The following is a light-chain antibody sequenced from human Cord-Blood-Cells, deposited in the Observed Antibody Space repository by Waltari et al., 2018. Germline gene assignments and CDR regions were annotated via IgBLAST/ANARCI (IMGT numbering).Light chain of an antibody. Sequence: SYELTQPPSASVSPGQTASITCSGDKLGSKYACWYQQTPGQSPVLVIYQDSKRPSGIPERFSGSNSGNTATLTISGTQAMDEADYYCQAWDSSTAVFGGGTKLTVL. CDR2: QDS. V-gene: IGLV3-1*01. CDR3: QAWDSSTAV. CDR1: KLGSKY. J-gene: IGLJ2*01.